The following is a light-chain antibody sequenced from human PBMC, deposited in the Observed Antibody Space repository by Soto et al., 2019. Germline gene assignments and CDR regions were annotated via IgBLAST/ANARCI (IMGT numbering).Light chain of an antibody. CDR3: RQYDNLPLT. CDR1: QSVSSN. Sequence: EVVMTQSPVTLSVSPGERATLSCRASQSVSSNLAWYQQKPGQAPRLLIYGASTRATAIPARFSGSGSGTEFTLTISSLQPEDIATYYCRQYDNLPLTFGGGTKVEIK. J-gene: IGKJ4*01. V-gene: IGKV3-15*01. CDR2: GAS.